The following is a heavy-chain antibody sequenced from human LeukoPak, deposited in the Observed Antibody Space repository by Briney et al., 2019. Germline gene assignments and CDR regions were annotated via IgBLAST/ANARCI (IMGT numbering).Heavy chain of an antibody. CDR1: GGFISSYY. V-gene: IGHV4-59*01. CDR2: IYYSGST. J-gene: IGHJ4*02. Sequence: PSETLSLTCTVSGGFISSYYWSWIRQPPGKGLEWIGYIYYSGSTNYNPSLKSRVTISVDTSKNQFSLKLSSVTAADTAMYYCARGSGWYAYWGQGTLVTVSS. CDR3: ARGSGWYAY. D-gene: IGHD6-19*01.